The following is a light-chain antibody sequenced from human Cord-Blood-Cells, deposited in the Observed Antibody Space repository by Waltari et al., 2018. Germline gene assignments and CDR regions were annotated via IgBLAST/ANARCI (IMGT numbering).Light chain of an antibody. CDR3: QSYDSSNVL. J-gene: IGLJ2*01. CDR2: EDN. V-gene: IGLV6-57*01. Sequence: NFMLTQPHSVSESPGKTVTISCTRSSGSIASNYVQWYQQRPGSSPTTVIYEDNQRPSGVPDRFSGSIDSSSNSASLTISGLKTEDEADYYSQSYDSSNVLFGGATKLTVL. CDR1: SGSIASNY.